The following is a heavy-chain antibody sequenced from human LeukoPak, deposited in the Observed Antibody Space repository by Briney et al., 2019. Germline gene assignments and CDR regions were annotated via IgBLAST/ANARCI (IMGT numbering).Heavy chain of an antibody. Sequence: RPSETLSLTCTVSGGSISSYYWSWIRQPPGKGLEWIGYIYYSGSTNYNPSLKSRVTISVDTSKNQFSLKLSSVTAADTAVYYCARVEGFYCSSASCPLDYWGQGTLVTVSS. V-gene: IGHV4-59*01. CDR1: GGSISSYY. CDR3: ARVEGFYCSSASCPLDY. J-gene: IGHJ4*02. D-gene: IGHD2-2*01. CDR2: IYYSGST.